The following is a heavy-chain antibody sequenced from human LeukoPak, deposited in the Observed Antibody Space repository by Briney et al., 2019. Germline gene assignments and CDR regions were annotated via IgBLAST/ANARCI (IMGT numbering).Heavy chain of an antibody. CDR3: ARGAVVVPAAISNFDY. D-gene: IGHD2-2*01. V-gene: IGHV4-34*01. CDR1: GGSFSGYY. CDR2: INHSGST. Sequence: KPSETLSLTCAVYGGSFSGYYWSWIRQPPGKGLEWIGEINHSGSTNYNPSLKSRVTISVDTSKNQFSLKLSSVTAADMAVYYCARGAVVVPAAISNFDYWGQGTLVTVSS. J-gene: IGHJ4*02.